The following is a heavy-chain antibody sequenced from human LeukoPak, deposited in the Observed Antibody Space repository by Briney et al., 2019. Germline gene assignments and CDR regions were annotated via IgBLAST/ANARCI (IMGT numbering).Heavy chain of an antibody. V-gene: IGHV3-7*01. D-gene: IGHD1-26*01. Sequence: GGSLRLSCAASGFTFSGYWMSWVRQTPEKVLEWVANIKQDGSEIYYVDSVKGRFTISRDNAENSLYLQMNSLRADDTAVYYCARDKIVGPTTLDYWGQGTLVTVSS. CDR2: IKQDGSEI. CDR3: ARDKIVGPTTLDY. J-gene: IGHJ4*02. CDR1: GFTFSGYW.